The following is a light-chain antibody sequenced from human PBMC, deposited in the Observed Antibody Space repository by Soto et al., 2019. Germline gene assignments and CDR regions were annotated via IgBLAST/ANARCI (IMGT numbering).Light chain of an antibody. Sequence: QSALTQPRSVSGSPGQSVTISCTGTSSDVDTYNYVSWYQQHPGKAPKLIIYDVNKRPSGVPDRFSGSRSGSVASLTISGLQTEDETDYYCCSSAGTYTWVFGGGTKVTVL. CDR3: CSSAGTYTWV. CDR2: DVN. V-gene: IGLV2-11*01. J-gene: IGLJ3*02. CDR1: SSDVDTYNY.